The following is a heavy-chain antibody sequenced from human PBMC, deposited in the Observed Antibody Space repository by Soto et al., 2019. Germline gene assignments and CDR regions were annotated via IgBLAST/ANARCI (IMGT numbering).Heavy chain of an antibody. CDR1: GGTFSSSA. V-gene: IGHV1-69*12. CDR2: IMPIFRTA. D-gene: IGHD3-3*02. CDR3: AGDKDRQQLGGNYYYIMDV. J-gene: IGHJ6*04. Sequence: QVQLVQSGAEVKKPGSSVKVSCKASGGTFSSSAFSWVRQAPGQGLEWMGGIMPIFRTADYAQKFQGRVTLTAGESTGTAYMERSSLRAEDTGVYYCAGDKDRQQLGGNYYYIMDVWGKGTTVTVSS.